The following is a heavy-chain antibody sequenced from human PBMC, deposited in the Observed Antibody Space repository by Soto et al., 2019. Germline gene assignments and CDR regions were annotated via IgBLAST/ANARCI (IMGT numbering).Heavy chain of an antibody. Sequence: GGSLRPSCAASGFTFSSYAMSWVRQAPGKGLEWVSAISGSGGSTYYADSVKGRFTISRDNSKNTLYLQMNSLRAEDTAVYYCAKLGPNMIVVVIKTTYFDYWGQGTLVTVSS. D-gene: IGHD3-22*01. V-gene: IGHV3-23*01. J-gene: IGHJ4*02. CDR2: ISGSGGST. CDR3: AKLGPNMIVVVIKTTYFDY. CDR1: GFTFSSYA.